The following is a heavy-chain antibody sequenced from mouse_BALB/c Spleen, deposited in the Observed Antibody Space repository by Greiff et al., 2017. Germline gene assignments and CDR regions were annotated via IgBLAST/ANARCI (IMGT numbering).Heavy chain of an antibody. CDR2: IDPANGNT. J-gene: IGHJ3*01. CDR1: GFNIKDTY. CDR3: ASPTMITTWFAY. V-gene: IGHV14-3*02. Sequence: VQLQQSGAELVKPGASVKLSCTASGFNIKDTYMHWVKQRPEQGLEWIGRIDPANGNTKYDPKFQGKATITADTSSNTAYLQLSSLTSEDTAVYYCASPTMITTWFAYWGQGTLVTVSA. D-gene: IGHD2-4*01.